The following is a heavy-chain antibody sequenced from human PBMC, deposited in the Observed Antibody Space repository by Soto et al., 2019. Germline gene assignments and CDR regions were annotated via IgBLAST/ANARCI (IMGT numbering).Heavy chain of an antibody. CDR1: GYTFTTYP. V-gene: IGHV1-3*01. CDR3: AKDLGGYTTFDY. Sequence: ASVKVSCKASGYTFTTYPMHWVRQAPGQRLEWVGWINAGSGNTKYSQKFQGRVTIIRDTSASTAYMELSSLTSEDTAVYSCAKDLGGYTTFDYWGQGTLVTVSS. J-gene: IGHJ4*02. CDR2: INAGSGNT. D-gene: IGHD6-13*01.